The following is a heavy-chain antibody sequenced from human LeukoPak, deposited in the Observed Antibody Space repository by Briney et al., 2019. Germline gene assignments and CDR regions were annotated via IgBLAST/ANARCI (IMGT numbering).Heavy chain of an antibody. CDR2: MNPNSGNT. CDR3: TRGYCSSTSCYPPETWFDP. V-gene: IGHV1-8*03. Sequence: ASVKVSCKASGYTFTSCDINWVRQATGQGLEWMGWMNPNSGNTGYAQKFQGRVTITRNTSISTAYMELSSLRSEDTAVYYCTRGYCSSTSCYPPETWFDPWGQGTLVTVSS. CDR1: GYTFTSCD. J-gene: IGHJ5*02. D-gene: IGHD2-2*01.